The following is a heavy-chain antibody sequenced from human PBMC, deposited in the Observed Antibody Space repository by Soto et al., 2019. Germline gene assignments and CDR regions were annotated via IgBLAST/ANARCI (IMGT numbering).Heavy chain of an antibody. J-gene: IGHJ3*01. Sequence: EAQLLESGGELVQPGGSLRLSCAASGFTFSSHGMSWVRQAPGKGLEWIAGLSRGGGSTYYADSVKGRFTISRDNSKNTLDLIMHTLSVEDTALYYCAKVGLFRTDGFYFWGQGTMVTVSS. CDR2: LSRGGGST. CDR3: AKVGLFRTDGFYF. D-gene: IGHD1-1*01. CDR1: GFTFSSHG. V-gene: IGHV3-23*01.